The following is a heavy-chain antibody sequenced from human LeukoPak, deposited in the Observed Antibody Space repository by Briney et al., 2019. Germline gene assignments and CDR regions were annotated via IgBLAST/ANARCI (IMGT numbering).Heavy chain of an antibody. CDR3: ARDPVGYCSSTSCYPFDY. CDR1: GYTFTSYA. V-gene: IGHV1-3*01. J-gene: IGHJ4*02. Sequence: GASVKVSCKASGYTFTSYAMHWVRQAPGQRLEWMGWINAGNGNTKYSQKFQGRVTITRDTSASTAYMELSSLRSEDTAVYYCARDPVGYCSSTSCYPFDYWGQGTLVTVSS. CDR2: INAGNGNT. D-gene: IGHD2-2*01.